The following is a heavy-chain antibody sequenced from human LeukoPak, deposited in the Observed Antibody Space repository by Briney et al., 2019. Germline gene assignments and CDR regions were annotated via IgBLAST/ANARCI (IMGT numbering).Heavy chain of an antibody. Sequence: PSETLSLTCTVSGRSITSDDYYWTWIRQPPGKGLEWIGYLSYTGGTHYSPSLKSRVTISVDTTKNQFSLNLTSVTAADTAVFFCAIIAASGARTADYWGQGPLVTVSS. CDR2: LSYTGGT. CDR1: GRSITSDDYY. J-gene: IGHJ4*02. V-gene: IGHV4-30-4*01. CDR3: AIIAASGARTADY. D-gene: IGHD6-13*01.